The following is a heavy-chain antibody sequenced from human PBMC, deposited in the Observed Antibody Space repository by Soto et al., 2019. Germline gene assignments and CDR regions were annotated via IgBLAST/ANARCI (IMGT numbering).Heavy chain of an antibody. D-gene: IGHD3-22*01. Sequence: GASVKVSCKASGHTSTRYAIIRVRQAPREGPQWMGGIIPMFGTASYAQTFKGRVTYTADESTSTTYMELRSLRSEDTAMYYCARELLQADSSAYYTYFDCWGQGTLVTVSS. CDR1: GHTSTRYA. J-gene: IGHJ4*02. V-gene: IGHV1-69*13. CDR2: IIPMFGTA. CDR3: ARELLQADSSAYYTYFDC.